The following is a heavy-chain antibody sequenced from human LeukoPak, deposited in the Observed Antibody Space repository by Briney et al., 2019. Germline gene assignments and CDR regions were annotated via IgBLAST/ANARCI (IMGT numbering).Heavy chain of an antibody. V-gene: IGHV3-49*03. D-gene: IGHD3-22*01. CDR3: TRDLGTMRALHYYYMDV. J-gene: IGHJ6*03. CDR1: GFTFGDYA. Sequence: GGSLRLSCAASGFTFGDYAMSWFRQAPGKGLEWVGFIRSKAYGGTTEYAASVKGRFTISRDDSKSIAYLQMNSLKTEDTAVYYCTRDLGTMRALHYYYMDVWGKGTTVTVSS. CDR2: IRSKAYGGTT.